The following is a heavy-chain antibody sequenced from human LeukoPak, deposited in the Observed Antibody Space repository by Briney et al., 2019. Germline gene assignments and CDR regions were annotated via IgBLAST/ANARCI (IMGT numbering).Heavy chain of an antibody. V-gene: IGHV1-2*02. CDR3: ARSLLYYGSGEFDY. Sequence: GASVKVSCTASGYTFTGYYMLWGREAPGQGLGWRGWINPSSGGTNYAQKFQGRVTMTRDTSISTAYMELSRLRSDDTAVYYCARSLLYYGSGEFDYWGQGTLVTVSS. CDR2: INPSSGGT. J-gene: IGHJ4*02. D-gene: IGHD3-10*01. CDR1: GYTFTGYY.